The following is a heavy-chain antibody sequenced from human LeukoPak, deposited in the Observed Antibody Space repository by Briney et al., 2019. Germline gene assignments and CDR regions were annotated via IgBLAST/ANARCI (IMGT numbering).Heavy chain of an antibody. CDR2: ISGSGGST. D-gene: IGHD3-9*01. CDR3: AKDFGLRRGYDILTGYYMMGAFDI. J-gene: IGHJ3*02. Sequence: GGSLRLSCAASGFTFSSYAMSWVRQAPGKGLEWVSAISGSGGSTYYADSVKGRFTISRDNSKNTLYLQMNSLRAEDTAVYYCAKDFGLRRGYDILTGYYMMGAFDIWGHGTMVTVSS. CDR1: GFTFSSYA. V-gene: IGHV3-23*01.